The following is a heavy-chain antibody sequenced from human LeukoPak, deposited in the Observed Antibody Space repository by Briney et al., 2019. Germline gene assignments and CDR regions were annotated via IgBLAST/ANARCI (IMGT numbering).Heavy chain of an antibody. J-gene: IGHJ4*02. Sequence: PSETLSLTCTVSGVSLNNDYWSWIRQSPGKELEWIGLIYYNGNTNYNPSLRSRVTISVDTSKNQFSLKLSSVTAADTAVYYCARHLRGVMTCFDYWGRGTRVTVSS. CDR3: ARHLRGVMTCFDY. CDR2: IYYNGNT. V-gene: IGHV4-59*08. CDR1: GVSLNNDY. D-gene: IGHD2-21*02.